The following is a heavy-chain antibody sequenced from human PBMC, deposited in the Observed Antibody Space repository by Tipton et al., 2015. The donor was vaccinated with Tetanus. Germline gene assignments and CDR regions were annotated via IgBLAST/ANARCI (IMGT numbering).Heavy chain of an antibody. D-gene: IGHD2-21*01. Sequence: QLVQSGAEVKKPGSSVKVSCKASGGTFSNYAISWVRQAPGQGLEWMGGIIPIFGTAKYAQKFQGRVTITADESTSTAYMELSSLRSEDTAVYYCARLTGHSMDVVDYYYFGMDVWGQGTKVTVSS. J-gene: IGHJ6*02. CDR3: ARLTGHSMDVVDYYYFGMDV. V-gene: IGHV1-69*01. CDR1: GGTFSNYA. CDR2: IIPIFGTA.